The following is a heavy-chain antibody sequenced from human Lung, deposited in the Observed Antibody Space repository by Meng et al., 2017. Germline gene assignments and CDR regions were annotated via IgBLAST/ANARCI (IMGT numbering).Heavy chain of an antibody. V-gene: IGHV3-21*01. J-gene: IGHJ5*02. CDR2: ISSSSSYI. CDR3: ARDPRVLLWFGERGWFDP. CDR1: GFTFSSYS. D-gene: IGHD3-10*01. Sequence: EVQLVESGGGLVKPGGSLRLSCAASGFTFSSYSMNWVRQAPGKGLEWVSSISSSSSYIYYADSVKGRFTISRDNAKNSLYLQMNSLRAEDTAVYYCARDPRVLLWFGERGWFDPWGQGTLVTVSS.